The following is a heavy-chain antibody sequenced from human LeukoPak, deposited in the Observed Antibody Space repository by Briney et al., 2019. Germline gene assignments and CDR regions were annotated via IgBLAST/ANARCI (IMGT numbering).Heavy chain of an antibody. V-gene: IGHV3-74*01. D-gene: IGHD3-10*01. CDR1: GFNFSTSW. Sequence: GGPLRLSCAASGFNFSTSWMNWVRQVPGKGLVWVSRIKTDGSTTTYADFVKGRVTVSRDNAKNMLYLQINSLRAEDTAVYYCARGGSPFYWGQGTLVTVSS. CDR2: IKTDGSTT. CDR3: ARGGSPFY. J-gene: IGHJ4*02.